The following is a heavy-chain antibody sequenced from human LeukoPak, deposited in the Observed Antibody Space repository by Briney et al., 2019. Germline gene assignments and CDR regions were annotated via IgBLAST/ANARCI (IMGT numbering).Heavy chain of an antibody. J-gene: IGHJ4*02. V-gene: IGHV3-48*01. Sequence: GGSLRLSCAASGFIFSAYSMNWVRQAPGKGLEWVSYISSSSSTIYYADSVKGRFTISRDNAKNSLYLQMNSPRAEDTAVYYCARSFTIFGVVSLLDYWGQGTLVTVSS. CDR2: ISSSSSTI. D-gene: IGHD3-3*01. CDR3: ARSFTIFGVVSLLDY. CDR1: GFIFSAYS.